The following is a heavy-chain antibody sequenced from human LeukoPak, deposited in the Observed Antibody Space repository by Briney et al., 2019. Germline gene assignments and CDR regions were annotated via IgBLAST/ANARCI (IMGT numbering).Heavy chain of an antibody. CDR2: IRYDESDK. J-gene: IGHJ4*02. V-gene: IGHV3-30*02. D-gene: IGHD3-10*01. CDR1: GFTFSRYG. CDR3: ATHYYASGNYYNPIFY. Sequence: GGSLRLSCAASGFTFSRYGMHWVRQAPGKGLEWVAFIRYDESDKKYKDSVKGRFTVSKDNSKDTLSLQMHSLRVEDTAVYYCATHYYASGNYYNPIFYWGQGALVTVSS.